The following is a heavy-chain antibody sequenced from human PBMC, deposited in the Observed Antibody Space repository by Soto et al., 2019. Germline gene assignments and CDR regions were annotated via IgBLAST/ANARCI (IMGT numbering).Heavy chain of an antibody. CDR3: ARDRYYGAPIDY. CDR2: ISYDGSNK. Sequence: PGGSLRLSCAASGFTFSSYAMHWVRQAPGKGLEWVAVISYDGSNKYYADSVKGRFTISRDNSKNTLYLQMNSLRAEDTAVYYCARDRYYGAPIDYWGQGTLVTVSS. CDR1: GFTFSSYA. J-gene: IGHJ4*02. V-gene: IGHV3-30-3*01. D-gene: IGHD3-3*01.